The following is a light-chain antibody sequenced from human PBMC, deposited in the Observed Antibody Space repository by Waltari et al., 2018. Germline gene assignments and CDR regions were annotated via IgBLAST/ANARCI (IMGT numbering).Light chain of an antibody. CDR3: HSRDASGVGGS. V-gene: IGLV3-19*01. CDR1: SLRSYY. CDR2: DKN. Sequence: SSELTQVPAVSVAMGQTVRITCQGDSLRSYYASWYQQRPGQAPRLVMYDKNNRPSGAPDRFSGSTSHNTASLTITGAQAEDEASYYCHSRDASGVGGSFGGGTKLTVL. J-gene: IGLJ2*01.